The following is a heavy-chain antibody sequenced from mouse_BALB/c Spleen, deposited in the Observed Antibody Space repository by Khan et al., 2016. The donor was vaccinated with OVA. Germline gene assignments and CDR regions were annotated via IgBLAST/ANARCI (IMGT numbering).Heavy chain of an antibody. CDR3: ARDYGSSYLYAMDY. D-gene: IGHD1-1*01. Sequence: QVQLQQSGAELMKPGASVKISCKATGYTFSSYWIEWVKQRPGHGLEWIGEILPGSGSTNYNEKFKGKATFTADTSSNTAYMQLSSLTSEDSAVYYCARDYGSSYLYAMDYWGQGTSVTVSS. V-gene: IGHV1-9*01. CDR2: ILPGSGST. CDR1: GYTFSSYW. J-gene: IGHJ4*01.